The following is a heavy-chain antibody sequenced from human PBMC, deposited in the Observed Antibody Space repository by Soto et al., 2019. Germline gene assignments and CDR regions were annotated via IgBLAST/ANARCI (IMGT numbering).Heavy chain of an antibody. D-gene: IGHD6-13*01. V-gene: IGHV5-10-1*01. J-gene: IGHJ4*02. CDR3: ARLGYSSTWYPGSLEY. CDR2: IDPSDSYT. Sequence: GESLKISCKGSRYSFTSYWISWVRQMPGKGLEWMGRIDPSDSYTNYSPSFQGHVTISADKSISTAYLQWSSLKASDTAMYYCARLGYSSTWYPGSLEYWGQGTLVTVSS. CDR1: RYSFTSYW.